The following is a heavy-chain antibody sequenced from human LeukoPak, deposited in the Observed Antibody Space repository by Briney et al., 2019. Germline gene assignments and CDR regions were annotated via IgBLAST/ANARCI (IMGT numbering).Heavy chain of an antibody. J-gene: IGHJ4*02. CDR3: ARVIQGSSALMVFDY. D-gene: IGHD6-6*01. CDR2: IYYSGST. V-gene: IGHV4-30-4*08. CDR1: GGSISSGDYY. Sequence: PSQTLSLTCTVSGGSISSGDYYWSWIRQPPGKGLEWIGYIYYSGSTYYNPSLKSRVTISVDTSKNQFSLKLSSVTAADTAVYYSARVIQGSSALMVFDYWGQGTLVTVSS.